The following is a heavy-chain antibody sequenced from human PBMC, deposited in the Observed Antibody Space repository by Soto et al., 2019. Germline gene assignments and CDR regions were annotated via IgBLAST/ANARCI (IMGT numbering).Heavy chain of an antibody. J-gene: IGHJ6*02. CDR2: ISGSGGST. V-gene: IGHV3-23*01. CDR3: AKSTIFGVVSLYYYGMDV. CDR1: GFTFSSYA. D-gene: IGHD3-3*01. Sequence: EVQLLEPGGGLVQPGGSLRLSCAASGFTFSSYAMSWVRQAPGKGLEWVSAISGSGGSTYYADSVKGRFTISRDNSKNTLYLQMNSLRAEDTAVYYCAKSTIFGVVSLYYYGMDVWGQGTTVTVSS.